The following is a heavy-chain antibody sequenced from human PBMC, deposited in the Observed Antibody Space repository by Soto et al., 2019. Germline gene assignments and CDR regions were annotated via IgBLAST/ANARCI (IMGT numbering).Heavy chain of an antibody. D-gene: IGHD5-18*01. CDR2: ISGSGST. J-gene: IGHJ4*02. Sequence: SETLSLTCTVSGGSVSSGYNYWSWMRQSPGKGREWIGYISGSGSTGYNPSLKNRLTMSVDRSKNQFTLRLTSVTAADTAVYFCATESGSTYGYFDYWGQGTQVTVSS. CDR1: GGSVSSGYNY. V-gene: IGHV4-30-4*08. CDR3: ATESGSTYGYFDY.